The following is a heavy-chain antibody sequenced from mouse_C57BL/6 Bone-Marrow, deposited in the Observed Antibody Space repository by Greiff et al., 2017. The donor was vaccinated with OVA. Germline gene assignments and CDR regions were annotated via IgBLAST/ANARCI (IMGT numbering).Heavy chain of an antibody. CDR1: GFTFSSYG. CDR2: ISSGGSYT. CDR3: ARQLGREPYFGY. J-gene: IGHJ2*01. D-gene: IGHD4-1*01. Sequence: EVQLVESGGDLVKPGGSLKLSCAASGFTFSSYGMSWVRQTPDKRLEWVATISSGGSYTYYPDSVKGRFTISRDNAKNTLYLQMSSLKSEDTAMYYCARQLGREPYFGYWGQGTTLTVSS. V-gene: IGHV5-6*01.